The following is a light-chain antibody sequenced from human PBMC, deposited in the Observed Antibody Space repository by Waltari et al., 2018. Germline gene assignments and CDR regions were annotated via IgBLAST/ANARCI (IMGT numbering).Light chain of an antibody. CDR3: QQYDHWPWT. CDR2: GTS. CDR1: QSVRST. J-gene: IGKJ1*01. V-gene: IGKV3D-15*01. Sequence: DIVMTQSPATLSLSPGESATLSCRASQSVRSTFAWFQQKPGQPPRLLIYGTSTRATGIPAGFSGSGSGTEFSLTISSLQREDFVTYYCQQYDHWPWTFGQGARGEAK.